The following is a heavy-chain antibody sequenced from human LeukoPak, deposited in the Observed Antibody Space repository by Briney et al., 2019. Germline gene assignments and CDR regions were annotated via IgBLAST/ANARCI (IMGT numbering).Heavy chain of an antibody. CDR2: IIPIFGTA. D-gene: IGHD2-2*01. CDR3: ARGVLEYQLLFWFDP. V-gene: IGHV1-69*13. J-gene: IGHJ5*02. CDR1: GGTFSSYA. Sequence: SVKVSCKASGGTFSSYAISWVRQAPGQGHEWMGGIIPIFGTANYAQKFQGRVTITADESTSTAYMELSSLRSEDTAVYYCARGVLEYQLLFWFDPWGQGTLVTVSS.